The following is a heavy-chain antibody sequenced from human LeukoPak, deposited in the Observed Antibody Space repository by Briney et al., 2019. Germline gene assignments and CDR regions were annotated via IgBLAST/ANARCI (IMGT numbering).Heavy chain of an antibody. J-gene: IGHJ4*02. D-gene: IGHD3-10*01. CDR2: ISGSGGST. CDR1: GFTFSSYS. CDR3: AKGGSGSYLYYFDY. Sequence: GGSLRLSCAASGFTFSSYSMNWVRQAPGKGLEWVSTISGSGGSTYYADSVKGRFTISRDNSKNILYLQMNSLRAEDTAVYYCAKGGSGSYLYYFDYWGQGTLVTVSS. V-gene: IGHV3-23*01.